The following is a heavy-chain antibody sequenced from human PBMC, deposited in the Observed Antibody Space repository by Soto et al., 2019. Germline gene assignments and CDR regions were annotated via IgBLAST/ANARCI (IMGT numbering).Heavy chain of an antibody. D-gene: IGHD2-8*01. CDR2: IIPILGIA. V-gene: IGHV1-69*08. J-gene: IGHJ5*02. CDR1: GGTFSSYT. CDR3: ARDQSVPIVLIVYARVGWFDP. Sequence: QVQLVQSGAEVKKPGSSVKVSCKASGGTFSSYTISWVRQAPGQGLEWMGRIIPILGIANYAQKFQGRVTITADKSTSTAYMELSSLRSEDTAVYYCARDQSVPIVLIVYARVGWFDPWGQGTLVTVSS.